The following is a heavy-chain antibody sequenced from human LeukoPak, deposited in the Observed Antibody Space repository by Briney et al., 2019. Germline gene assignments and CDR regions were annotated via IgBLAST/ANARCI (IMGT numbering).Heavy chain of an antibody. CDR3: ARDQEGFDY. CDR1: GYTFTSNY. J-gene: IGHJ4*02. CDR2: IYPRDGST. V-gene: IGHV1-46*01. Sequence: VASVKVSCKASGYTFTSNYIHWVRQAPGPGLEWMGMIYPRDGSTSYAQKFQGRVTVTRDTSTSTVHMELSGLRSEDTAVYYCARDQEGFDYWGQGTLVTVSS.